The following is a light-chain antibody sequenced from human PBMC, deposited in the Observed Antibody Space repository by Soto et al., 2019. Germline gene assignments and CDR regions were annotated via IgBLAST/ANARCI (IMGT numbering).Light chain of an antibody. Sequence: QSVLTQPASVSGSPGQSITISCTGTSSDVGGSGLVSWYQFHPGKAPKLLIFEGFKRPSGVSNRFSGSKSGSTASLTISGLQAEDEADYYCSSYTSSSTLEFGGGTKLTVL. J-gene: IGLJ2*01. CDR2: EGF. CDR3: SSYTSSSTLE. CDR1: SSDVGGSGL. V-gene: IGLV2-14*02.